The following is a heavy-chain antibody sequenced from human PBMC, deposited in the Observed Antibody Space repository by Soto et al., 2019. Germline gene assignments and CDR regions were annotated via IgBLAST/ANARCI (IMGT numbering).Heavy chain of an antibody. V-gene: IGHV2-5*02. J-gene: IGHJ5*02. D-gene: IGHD1-26*01. CDR2: IYWDNDK. CDR1: GFSLSTSEVA. CDR3: AHRFSTAVGRWFDP. Sequence: QITLKESGPPVVKPTQTLTLTCTFSGFSLSTSEVAVGWIRQPPGKALEWLALIYWDNDKRYSPSLKSRLTITKDTSKNQVVLTMTNMDPVDTATYYCAHRFSTAVGRWFDPWGQGTLVTVSS.